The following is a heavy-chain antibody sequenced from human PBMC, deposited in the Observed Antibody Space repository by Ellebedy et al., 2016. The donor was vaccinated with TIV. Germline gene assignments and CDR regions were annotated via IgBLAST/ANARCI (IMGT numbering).Heavy chain of an antibody. D-gene: IGHD2/OR15-2a*01. CDR1: GFTFSSYW. V-gene: IGHV3-74*01. J-gene: IGHJ3*02. CDR3: ANIWYGRSVDAFDI. Sequence: GGSLRLSXAASGFTFSSYWMHWVRQAPGKGLVWVSRINSDGSSTSYADSVKGRFTISRDNSKNTPYLQMNSLRAEDTAVYYCANIWYGRSVDAFDIWGQGTRVTVSS. CDR2: INSDGSST.